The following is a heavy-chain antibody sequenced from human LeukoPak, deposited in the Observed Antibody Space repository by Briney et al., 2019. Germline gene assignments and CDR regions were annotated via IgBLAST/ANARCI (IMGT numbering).Heavy chain of an antibody. CDR2: ILLSETT. D-gene: IGHD1-1*01. V-gene: IGHV4-59*08. CDR1: GGSLSRYY. Sequence: SETLSLTCTVSGGSLSRYYWHWLRQSPGKGLEWTGNILLSETTNYNPSLQSRVTISGDTSKGQIFLNVTSVTAADTGTFYCARSTNHWYSELWGRGTLVTVAS. J-gene: IGHJ2*01. CDR3: ARSTNHWYSEL.